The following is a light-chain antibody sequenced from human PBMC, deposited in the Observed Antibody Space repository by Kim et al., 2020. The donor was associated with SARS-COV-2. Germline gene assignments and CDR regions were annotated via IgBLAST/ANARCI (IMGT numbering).Light chain of an antibody. J-gene: IGKJ4*01. CDR2: TAS. Sequence: DIQMTQSPSSVSASVGDRVTITCRASQSISNFLNWYLQKPGKAPKLLIYTASSLHSGVPSRFSGGGSGTDFTLTISSLQPEDFATYYCQQSYSIPLTFGGGTKVDI. CDR1: QSISNF. CDR3: QQSYSIPLT. V-gene: IGKV1-39*01.